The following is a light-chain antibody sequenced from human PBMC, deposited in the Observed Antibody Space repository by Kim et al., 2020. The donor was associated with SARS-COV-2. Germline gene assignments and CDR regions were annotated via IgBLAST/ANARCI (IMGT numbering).Light chain of an antibody. CDR1: NIGSKS. Sequence: APGKTARITCGGNNIGSKSVLWYQQKPGQATVLVIYYDSDRPSGIPERFSGSNSGNTATLTISRVEAGDEADYYCQVWDSSSDHVVFGGGTQLTVL. V-gene: IGLV3-21*04. CDR3: QVWDSSSDHVV. CDR2: YDS. J-gene: IGLJ2*01.